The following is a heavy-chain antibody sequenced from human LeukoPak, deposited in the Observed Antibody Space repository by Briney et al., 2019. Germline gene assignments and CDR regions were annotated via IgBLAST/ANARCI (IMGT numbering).Heavy chain of an antibody. CDR3: AKXGVVAATIDY. CDR1: GFTFSSYG. CDR2: ISGSGGST. Sequence: GGTLRXSCAASGFTFSSYGMSWVRQAPGKGLEWVSAISGSGGSTYYADSVKGRFTISRDNSKNTLYLQMNSLRAEDTAVYYCAKXGVVAATIDYWGQGTLVTVSS. V-gene: IGHV3-23*01. J-gene: IGHJ4*02. D-gene: IGHD2-15*01.